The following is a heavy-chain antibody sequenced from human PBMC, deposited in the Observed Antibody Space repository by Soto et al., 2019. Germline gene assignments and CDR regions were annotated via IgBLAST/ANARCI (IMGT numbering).Heavy chain of an antibody. V-gene: IGHV3-30*04. CDR1: GFTFSSYA. D-gene: IGHD2-15*01. J-gene: IGHJ4*02. CDR2: ISYDGSNK. Sequence: GGSLRLSCAASGFTFSSYAMHWVRQAPGKGLEWVAVISYDGSNKYYADSVKGRFTISRDNSKNTLYLQMNSLRAEDTAVYYCASFPFCSGGSCYSGVAGTFDYWGQGTLVTVSS. CDR3: ASFPFCSGGSCYSGVAGTFDY.